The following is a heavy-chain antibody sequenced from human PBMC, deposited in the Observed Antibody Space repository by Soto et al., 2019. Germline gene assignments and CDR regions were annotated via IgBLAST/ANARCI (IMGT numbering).Heavy chain of an antibody. V-gene: IGHV6-1*01. CDR2: TYYRSRWYN. Sequence: QRLSLTRAISGAGVSGNSAAWNWISQSPSRGLEWLGRTYYRSRWYNDYAVSVKSRITVPPDTSKNQFSLHLNSVTPEDTAVYYCASEFPYYMRCDSCLDYWGQGALVTVSS. CDR3: ASEFPYYMRCDSCLDY. D-gene: IGHD2-2*01. J-gene: IGHJ4*02. CDR1: GAGVSGNSAA.